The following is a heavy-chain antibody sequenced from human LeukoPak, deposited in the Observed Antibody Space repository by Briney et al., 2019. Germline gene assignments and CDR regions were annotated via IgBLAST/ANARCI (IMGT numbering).Heavy chain of an antibody. CDR2: ISSSGSTI. CDR3: TRDPILGAPDYFDY. J-gene: IGHJ4*02. Sequence: GGSLRLSCAASGFTFSSYEMNWVRQAPGKGLEWVSYISSSGSTIYYADSVKGRFTISRDNSKNTMYLQMNNLREEDTAVYYCTRDPILGAPDYFDYWGQGTLVTVSS. V-gene: IGHV3-48*03. D-gene: IGHD1-26*01. CDR1: GFTFSSYE.